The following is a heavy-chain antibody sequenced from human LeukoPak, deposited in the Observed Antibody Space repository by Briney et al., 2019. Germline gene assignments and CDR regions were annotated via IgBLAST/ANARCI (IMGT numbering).Heavy chain of an antibody. Sequence: GGSLRLSCAASGFTFSSYAMSWVRQAPGKGLEWVSAISGSGGSTYYADSVKGRFTISRDNARNTLYLQMNSLGAEDTAVYYCARWYYYETSGLYYGSFDNWGQGTLVTVSS. D-gene: IGHD3-22*01. V-gene: IGHV3-23*01. CDR2: ISGSGGST. J-gene: IGHJ5*02. CDR1: GFTFSSYA. CDR3: ARWYYYETSGLYYGSFDN.